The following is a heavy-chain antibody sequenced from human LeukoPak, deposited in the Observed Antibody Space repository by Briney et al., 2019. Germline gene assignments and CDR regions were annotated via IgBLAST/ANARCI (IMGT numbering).Heavy chain of an antibody. CDR3: ARDKDEQQLPFVDY. CDR2: IKTDGSEK. CDR1: GFSFSNNW. J-gene: IGHJ4*02. V-gene: IGHV3-7*01. Sequence: GGSLRLSCAVSGFSFSNNWMSWVRQAPGKGLEWVATIKTDGSEKYYVDSVKGRFTISRDNARNSMYLQMNSLRGEDTAVYYCARDKDEQQLPFVDYWGQGTLVTVSS. D-gene: IGHD6-13*01.